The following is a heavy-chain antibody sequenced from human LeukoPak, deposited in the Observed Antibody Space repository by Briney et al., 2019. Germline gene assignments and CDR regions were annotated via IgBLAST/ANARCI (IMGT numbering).Heavy chain of an antibody. CDR1: GSTFSSYW. D-gene: IGHD6-13*01. J-gene: IGHJ4*02. V-gene: IGHV3-7*01. CDR2: IKQDGSEK. Sequence: GGSLRLSCAASGSTFSSYWMSWVRQDPGKGLEWVANIKQDGSEKYYVDSVKGRFTISRDNAKNSLYLQMNSLRAEDTAVYYCARSYSSYFDYWGQGTLVTVSS. CDR3: ARSYSSYFDY.